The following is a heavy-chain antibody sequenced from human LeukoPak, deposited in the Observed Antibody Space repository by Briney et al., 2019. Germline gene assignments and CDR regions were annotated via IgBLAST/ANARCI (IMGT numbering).Heavy chain of an antibody. CDR2: NWDDDR. D-gene: IGHD3-10*01. CDR1: GFSITTAGVA. V-gene: IGHV2-5*02. CDR3: AYNPPGVVGEPPRKWFDP. J-gene: IGHJ5*02. Sequence: NVSGPTLVKPTENLTLTCTFSGFSITTAGVAVGWIRRPPGKALERLAPNWDDDRRYSPTLKTRLTIAKEDSKNQVVLTMTDMDPVDSGTYFCAYNPPGVVGEPPRKWFDPWGQGALVTVSP.